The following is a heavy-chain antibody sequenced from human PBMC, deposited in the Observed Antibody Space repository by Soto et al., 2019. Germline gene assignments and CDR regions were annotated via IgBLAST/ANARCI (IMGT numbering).Heavy chain of an antibody. CDR3: AKTPGYCSIRSCSNLGYFDS. J-gene: IGHJ4*02. CDR2: ISWNSDTI. D-gene: IGHD2-15*01. V-gene: IGHV3-9*02. Sequence: EVQLVESGGGLVQPGRSLRLSCAASGFTSDHYAIHWVRQAPGKGLEWVSGISWNSDTIEYADSVKGRFTVSRDNAKNSMFLQLNSLGPEDTALYYCAKTPGYCSIRSCSNLGYFDSWGQGTLVTVSS. CDR1: GFTSDHYA.